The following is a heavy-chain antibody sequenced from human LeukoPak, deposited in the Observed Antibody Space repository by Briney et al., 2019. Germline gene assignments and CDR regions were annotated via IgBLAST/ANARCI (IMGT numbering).Heavy chain of an antibody. Sequence: PGWSLRLSCAASGFTFDDYGMSWVRQAPGKGLEWVSGINWNGGSTGYADSVKGRFTISRDNAKNSLYLQMNSLRAEDTALYYCARGGGYYDSSGYHDAFDIWGQGTMVTVSS. V-gene: IGHV3-20*04. CDR2: INWNGGST. D-gene: IGHD3-22*01. CDR3: ARGGGYYDSSGYHDAFDI. CDR1: GFTFDDYG. J-gene: IGHJ3*02.